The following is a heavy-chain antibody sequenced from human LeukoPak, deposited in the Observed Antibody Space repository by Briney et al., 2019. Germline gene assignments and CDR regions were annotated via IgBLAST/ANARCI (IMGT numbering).Heavy chain of an antibody. D-gene: IGHD4-23*01. CDR3: ARADYGGNPPSY. Sequence: GASVKVSCKASGGTFSSYAISWVRQAPGQGLEWMGGIIPIFGTANYAQKFQGRVTITTDESTSTAYMELSSLRSEDTAVYYCARADYGGNPPSYWGQGTLVTVSS. J-gene: IGHJ4*02. CDR1: GGTFSSYA. V-gene: IGHV1-69*05. CDR2: IIPIFGTA.